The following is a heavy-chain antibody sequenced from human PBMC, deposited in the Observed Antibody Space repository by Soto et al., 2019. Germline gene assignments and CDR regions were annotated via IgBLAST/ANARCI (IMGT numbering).Heavy chain of an antibody. V-gene: IGHV1-18*01. CDR1: GYTFSNYA. Sequence: QVHLVQSGAEVKKPGSSVRVSCKTSGYTFSNYAISWVRQAPGQGLEWMGWINTGSGYTNYAHERVTMTKDASTYTAYLEVTTLRSDDTAIYYCARDRVSTGGSDADYWGQGTLVTVSS. CDR3: ARDRVSTGGSDADY. CDR2: INTGSGYT. J-gene: IGHJ4*02. D-gene: IGHD2-8*02.